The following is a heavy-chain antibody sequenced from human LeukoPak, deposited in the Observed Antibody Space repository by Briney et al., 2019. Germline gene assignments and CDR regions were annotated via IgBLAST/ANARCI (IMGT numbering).Heavy chain of an antibody. CDR2: INPNIGDT. CDR1: GYTFTGYY. Sequence: GASVKVSCKASGYTFTGYYIHWVRQAPGQGLEWMGWINPNIGDTTYAQKFQGRVTMTRDTSISTAYMELSRLRSDDTAVYYCARASGGYYYDSSGYSEYYYYYYMDVWGKGTTVTVSS. J-gene: IGHJ6*03. D-gene: IGHD3-22*01. CDR3: ARASGGYYYDSSGYSEYYYYYYMDV. V-gene: IGHV1-2*02.